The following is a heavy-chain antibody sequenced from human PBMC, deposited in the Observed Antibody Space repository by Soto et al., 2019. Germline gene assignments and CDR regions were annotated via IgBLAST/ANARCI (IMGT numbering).Heavy chain of an antibody. D-gene: IGHD5-18*01. Sequence: SVKVSCKASGGTFSSYAISWVRRAPGQGLEWMGGIIPIFGTANYAQKFQGRVTITADESTSTAYMELSSLRSEDTAVYYCAGTLGYSYGYPHFDYWGQGTLVTVSS. CDR3: AGTLGYSYGYPHFDY. CDR1: GGTFSSYA. CDR2: IIPIFGTA. J-gene: IGHJ4*02. V-gene: IGHV1-69*13.